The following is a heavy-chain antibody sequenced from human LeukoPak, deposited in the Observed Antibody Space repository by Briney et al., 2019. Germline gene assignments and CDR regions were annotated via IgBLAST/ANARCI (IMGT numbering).Heavy chain of an antibody. CDR3: ARDDRPIHY. CDR1: GGSFSGYY. V-gene: IGHV4-34*01. D-gene: IGHD3-9*01. CDR2: INHSGST. J-gene: IGHJ4*02. Sequence: PSETLSLTCAVYGGSFSGYYWSWLRQPPGKGLEWIGEINHSGSTNYNPSLTSRVTISVDTSKNQFSLKLSSVTAADTAVYYCARDDRPIHYWGQGTLVTVSS.